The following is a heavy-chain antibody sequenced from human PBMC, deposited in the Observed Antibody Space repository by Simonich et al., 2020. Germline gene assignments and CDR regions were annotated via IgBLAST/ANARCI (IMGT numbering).Heavy chain of an antibody. D-gene: IGHD1-26*01. V-gene: IGHV4-59*08. J-gene: IGHJ6*02. CDR1: GGSISSYY. Sequence: QVQLQESGPGLVKPSETLSLTCTVSGGSISSYYWSWIRQPPGKGLKWLVYIYYSGTTNYNPSLKSRGTISVDTSKNQYSLKLSSVTAADTAVYYCARSLGYYYYYYGMDVWGQGTTVTVS. CDR3: ARSLGYYYYYYGMDV. CDR2: IYYSGTT.